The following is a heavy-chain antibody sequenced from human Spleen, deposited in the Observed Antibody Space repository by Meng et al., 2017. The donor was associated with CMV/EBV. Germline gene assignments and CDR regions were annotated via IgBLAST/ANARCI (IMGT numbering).Heavy chain of an antibody. CDR3: ARSNVVVPAGNYYYYYGMDV. D-gene: IGHD2-2*01. V-gene: IGHV1-69*05. Sequence: SVKVSCKASGGTFSSYAISWVRQAPGQGLEWMGGIIPIFGTANYAQKFQGRVTITTDESTSTAYMELSSLRSEDTAVYYCARSNVVVPAGNYYYYYGMDVWGQGTTVTVSS. CDR1: GGTFSSYA. J-gene: IGHJ6*02. CDR2: IIPIFGTA.